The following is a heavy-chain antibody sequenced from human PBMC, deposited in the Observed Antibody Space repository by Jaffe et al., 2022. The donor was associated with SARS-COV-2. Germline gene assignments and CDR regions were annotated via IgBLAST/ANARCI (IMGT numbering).Heavy chain of an antibody. V-gene: IGHV3-53*02. D-gene: IGHD3-22*01. Sequence: EVQLVESGGGLMQPGGSLRLSCVASGFTVSSNYMSWVRQAPGKGLEWVSVMYSGGTTHYADSVKGRFTISRDNSKNTLYLQMNSLRAEDTAVYYCARGPSSVTMIGGWFDPWGQGTLVTVSS. CDR2: MYSGGTT. J-gene: IGHJ5*02. CDR3: ARGPSSVTMIGGWFDP. CDR1: GFTVSSNY.